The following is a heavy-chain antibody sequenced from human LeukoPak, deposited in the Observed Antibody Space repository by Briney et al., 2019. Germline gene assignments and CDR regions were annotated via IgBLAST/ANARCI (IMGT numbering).Heavy chain of an antibody. D-gene: IGHD2-2*01. CDR2: IYHSGST. CDR1: GGSISSGGYS. CDR3: ARSRGGYCSSTSCSRFDY. Sequence: PSETLSLTCAVTGGSISSGGYSWSWIRQPPGKGLEWIGYIYHSGSTYYNPSLKSRVTISVDRSKNQFSLKLSSVTAADTAVYYCARSRGGYCSSTSCSRFDYWGQGTLVTVSS. J-gene: IGHJ4*02. V-gene: IGHV4-30-2*01.